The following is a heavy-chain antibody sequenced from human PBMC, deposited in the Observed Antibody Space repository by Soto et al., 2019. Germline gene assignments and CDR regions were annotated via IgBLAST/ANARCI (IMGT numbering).Heavy chain of an antibody. D-gene: IGHD4-17*01. CDR1: GFTFSSYA. CDR3: VKGQPLPGDYVSLLFQMGSRGAFDI. V-gene: IGHV3-64D*08. Sequence: GGSLRLSCSASGFTFSSYAMHWVRQAPGKGLEYVSAISSNGGSTYYADSVKGRFTISRDNSKNTLYLQMSSLRAEDTAVYYCVKGQPLPGDYVSLLFQMGSRGAFDIWGQGTMVTVSS. J-gene: IGHJ3*02. CDR2: ISSNGGST.